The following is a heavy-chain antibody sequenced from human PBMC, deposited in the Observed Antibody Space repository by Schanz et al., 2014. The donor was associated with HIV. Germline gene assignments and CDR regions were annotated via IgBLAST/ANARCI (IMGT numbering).Heavy chain of an antibody. D-gene: IGHD3-22*01. CDR3: AKKREDYFDRNDYYFDY. CDR1: GFTFSNYW. Sequence: EVQLVESGGDLVQPGGSLRLSCAASGFTFSNYWMHWVRQAPGKGLVWVSRMDLDGSTTNYADSVKGRFTISRDNAKNTLYLQMDSLRAEDTAVYYCAKKREDYFDRNDYYFDYWGQGTLVTVSS. J-gene: IGHJ4*02. CDR2: MDLDGSTT. V-gene: IGHV3-74*01.